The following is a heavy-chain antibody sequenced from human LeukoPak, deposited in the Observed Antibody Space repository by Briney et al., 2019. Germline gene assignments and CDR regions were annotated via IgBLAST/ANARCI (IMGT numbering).Heavy chain of an antibody. V-gene: IGHV1-2*02. Sequence: AASVKVSCTASGYTLIGLYMHWVRQAPGQGLEWIGWINPHSGGTHSEQNFQGRVTISRDTSIITVYMEPSSLRSDHTALYYCAREGVIGDGYNFFDYWGQGTLVTVSS. J-gene: IGHJ4*02. CDR3: AREGVIGDGYNFFDY. D-gene: IGHD5-24*01. CDR1: GYTLIGLY. CDR2: INPHSGGT.